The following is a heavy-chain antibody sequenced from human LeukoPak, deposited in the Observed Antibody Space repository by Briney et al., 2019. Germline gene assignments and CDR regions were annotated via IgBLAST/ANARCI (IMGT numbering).Heavy chain of an antibody. CDR1: VCTFSSYR. J-gene: IGHJ5*02. CDR3: AKSGYSSSWSNAAVYNWFDP. Sequence: GGSLRLSCAASVCTFSSYRLNWVRQAPAKGLEWVSCISDSGGSTYYADSVKGRFTISRDNSKNTLYLQMNSLRAKDTAVYYCAKSGYSSSWSNAAVYNWFDPWGQGTLVTVSS. V-gene: IGHV3-23*01. CDR2: ISDSGGST. D-gene: IGHD6-13*01.